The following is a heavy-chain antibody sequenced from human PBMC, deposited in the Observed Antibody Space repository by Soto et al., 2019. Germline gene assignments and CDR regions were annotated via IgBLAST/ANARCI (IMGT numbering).Heavy chain of an antibody. J-gene: IGHJ4*02. V-gene: IGHV3-33*01. D-gene: IGHD3-22*01. CDR1: GFTFSSYG. Sequence: LRLSCAASGFTFSSYGMHWVRQAPGKGLEWVAVIWYDGSNKYYADSVKGRFTISRDNSKNTLYLQMNSLRAEDTAVYYCARDTAPGYYFDYWGQGTLVTVSS. CDR3: ARDTAPGYYFDY. CDR2: IWYDGSNK.